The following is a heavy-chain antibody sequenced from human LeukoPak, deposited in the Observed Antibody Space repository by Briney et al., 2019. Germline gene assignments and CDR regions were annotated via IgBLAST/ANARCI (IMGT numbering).Heavy chain of an antibody. V-gene: IGHV1-8*03. Sequence: ASVKVSCKASGYTFTSYDINWLRQATGQGLEWMGWMNPNSGNTGYAQKFQGRVTITRNTSISTAYMELSSLRSEDTAVYYCARGAGGSSHFDYWGQGTLVTVSS. CDR2: MNPNSGNT. CDR1: GYTFTSYD. D-gene: IGHD1-26*01. J-gene: IGHJ4*02. CDR3: ARGAGGSSHFDY.